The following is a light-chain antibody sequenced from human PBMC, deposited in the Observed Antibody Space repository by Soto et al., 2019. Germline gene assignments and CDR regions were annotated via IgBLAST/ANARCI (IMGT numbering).Light chain of an antibody. J-gene: IGLJ1*01. V-gene: IGLV2-23*01. CDR1: NSDVGSYNL. CDR3: CSYAGSSTSV. CDR2: EGS. Sequence: QSVLTQPASVSGSPGQSITISCTGTNSDVGSYNLVSWYQQHPGKAPKLMIYEGSKRPSGVSNRFSGSKSGNTASLTISGLQAEDEADYYCCSYAGSSTSVFGTGTKLTVL.